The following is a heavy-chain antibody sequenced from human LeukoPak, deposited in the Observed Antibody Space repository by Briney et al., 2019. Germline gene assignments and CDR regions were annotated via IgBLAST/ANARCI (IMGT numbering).Heavy chain of an antibody. J-gene: IGHJ3*02. V-gene: IGHV1-18*01. CDR1: GYTFTSYG. CDR2: ISAYNGNT. D-gene: IGHD6-19*01. CDR3: AGHGWQWLKGMDAFDI. Sequence: EASVKVSCKASGYTFTSYGISWVRQAPGQGLEWMGWISAYNGNTNYAQKLQGRVTMTTDTSTSTAYIELRSLTSDDTAVYYCAGHGWQWLKGMDAFDIWGQGTMVTVSS.